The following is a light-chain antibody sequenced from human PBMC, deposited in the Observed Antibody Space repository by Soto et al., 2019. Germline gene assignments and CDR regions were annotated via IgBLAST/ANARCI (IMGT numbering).Light chain of an antibody. CDR3: KQYDNYLK. V-gene: IGKV1-5*03. CDR1: QSVRTW. J-gene: IGKJ1*01. CDR2: KAT. Sequence: DIQMTHSPCTLSASVVDRVTITFRASQSVRTWLAWFQQKPGKAPKLLIYKATTLESGVPSRFSGSGSGTEFTLTISSLQSDDFATYYCKQYDNYLKFGRGTKVDIK.